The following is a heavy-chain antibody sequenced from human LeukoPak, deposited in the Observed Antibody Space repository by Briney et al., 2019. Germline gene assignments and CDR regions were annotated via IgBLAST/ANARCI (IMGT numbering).Heavy chain of an antibody. CDR1: GFTFSDYS. CDR2: VGISSGDT. CDR3: ARDHRYAFDN. D-gene: IGHD5-12*01. Sequence: GGSLRLSCAASGFTFSDYSMNWVRQAPGKGLEWISYVGISSGDTKYADSVKGRFTISGDSAKNSVFLQMNNLRVEDTAVYYCARDHRYAFDNWGQGTLVTVSS. J-gene: IGHJ4*02. V-gene: IGHV3-21*05.